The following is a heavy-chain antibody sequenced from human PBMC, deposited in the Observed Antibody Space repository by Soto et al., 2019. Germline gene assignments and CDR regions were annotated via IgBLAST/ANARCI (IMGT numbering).Heavy chain of an antibody. CDR1: GDSISGYY. CDR3: ARHTRARQDGDFDY. CDR2: IYYSGSI. V-gene: IGHV4-59*08. D-gene: IGHD4-17*01. Sequence: QVQLQESGPGLVKPSETLSLTCTVSGDSISGYYWSWIRQPPGKGLEWIAYIYYSGSINYNPSLNSRVTISVDTSKNQLSRKVSSVTAADTAVYYCARHTRARQDGDFDYWGQGILVTVAS. J-gene: IGHJ4*02.